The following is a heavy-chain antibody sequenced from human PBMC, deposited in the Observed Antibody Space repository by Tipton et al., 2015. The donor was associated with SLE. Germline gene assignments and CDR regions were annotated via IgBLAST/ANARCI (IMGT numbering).Heavy chain of an antibody. J-gene: IGHJ6*03. D-gene: IGHD2/OR15-2a*01. V-gene: IGHV4-59*01. CDR2: SYYSGST. Sequence: TLSLTCTVSGGSIISYYWTWIRQPPGKGLEWIGFSYYSGSTNYNPSLKSRVTISVDTSKNQFSLKLSSVTAADTAVYYCARGLKNSNYYYYYHMDVWGKGTTVTVSS. CDR1: GGSIISYY. CDR3: ARGLKNSNYYYYYHMDV.